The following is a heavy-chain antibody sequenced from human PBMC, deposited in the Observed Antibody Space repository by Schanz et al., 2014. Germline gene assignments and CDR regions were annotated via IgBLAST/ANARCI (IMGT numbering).Heavy chain of an antibody. D-gene: IGHD3-10*01. CDR2: IIPILGIA. CDR1: GGTFSSFA. Sequence: QVQLVQSGAEVKKPGSSVKVSCKASGGTFSSFAIFWVRQAPGQGLEWMGRIIPILGIATYAQKLQGRVTLTTDTSTSTAYMELRNLRSDDTAVYYCARAQGVIRLYYGVDVWGQGTTVTVSS. V-gene: IGHV1-69*04. J-gene: IGHJ6*02. CDR3: ARAQGVIRLYYGVDV.